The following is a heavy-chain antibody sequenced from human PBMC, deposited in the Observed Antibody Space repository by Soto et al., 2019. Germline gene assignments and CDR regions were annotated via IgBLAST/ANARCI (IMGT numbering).Heavy chain of an antibody. CDR1: GYIFDSAW. CDR2: IKRGTSDI. D-gene: IGHD3-16*01. CDR3: ARLRWHVCDS. J-gene: IGHJ4*02. Sequence: PGGSLKTYCKGVGYIFDSAWILWVRHLPAKGQERMGIIKRGTSDIRYTPSCPRHVTVSAAEAVSTVYLQWSSLKASDTAMYYCARLRWHVCDSWGQGALVTVSS. V-gene: IGHV5-51*01.